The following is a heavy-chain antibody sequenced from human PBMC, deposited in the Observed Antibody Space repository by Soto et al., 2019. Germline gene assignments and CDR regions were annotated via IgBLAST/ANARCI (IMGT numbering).Heavy chain of an antibody. J-gene: IGHJ4*02. D-gene: IGHD3-9*01. Sequence: GGSLRLRCASSGLPFSSYGRHWVRTAPGKGVEWVAVIWYDGSNKYYADSVKGRFTISRDNSKNTLYLQMNSLRAEDTAVYYCARDRGVLRYFDWPQYYFDYWVQGTQVTVSS. CDR3: ARDRGVLRYFDWPQYYFDY. CDR1: GLPFSSYG. V-gene: IGHV3-33*01. CDR2: IWYDGSNK.